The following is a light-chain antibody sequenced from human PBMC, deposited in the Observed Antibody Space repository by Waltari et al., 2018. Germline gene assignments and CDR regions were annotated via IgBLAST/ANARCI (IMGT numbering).Light chain of an antibody. CDR3: SSYTTSTTLL. CDR2: DFG. V-gene: IGLV2-14*01. J-gene: IGLJ1*01. CDR1: RTDVGAYNF. Sequence: QSALTQPASVSGSPGQSITISCTGSRTDVGAYNFVSGYPQHPGKVPQLILYDFGNRPSGISHLFTASRSGNTASLTISGLQEEDEGDYYCSSYTTSTTLLFGTGTRLTVL.